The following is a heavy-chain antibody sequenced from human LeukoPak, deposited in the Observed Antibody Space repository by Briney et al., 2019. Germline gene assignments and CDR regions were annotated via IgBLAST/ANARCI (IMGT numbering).Heavy chain of an antibody. V-gene: IGHV3-48*04. J-gene: IGHJ4*02. CDR2: ISSSSRTI. D-gene: IGHD3-22*01. CDR3: ARSNYYDSSGYPSFDN. CDR1: GFTFSSYS. Sequence: GGSLRLSCAASGFTFSSYSMNWVRQAPGKGLEWISYISSSSRTIYYADSVKGRFTISRDNAKNSLFLQMNSLRAEDTVVYYCARSNYYDSSGYPSFDNWGQGTLVTVSS.